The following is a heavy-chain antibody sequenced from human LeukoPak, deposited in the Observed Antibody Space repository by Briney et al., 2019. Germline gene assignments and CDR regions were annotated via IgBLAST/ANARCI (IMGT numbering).Heavy chain of an antibody. Sequence: GGSLRLSCAASGFTFSSYAMSWVRQAPGKGLEWVSAISGSGGSAYYADSVKGRFTISRDNAKNTLYLQMNSLRAEDTAVYYCVRGHYDGNSPRANWFDPWGQGTLVTVSS. J-gene: IGHJ5*01. CDR2: ISGSGGSA. CDR3: VRGHYDGNSPRANWFDP. D-gene: IGHD4-23*01. CDR1: GFTFSSYA. V-gene: IGHV3-23*01.